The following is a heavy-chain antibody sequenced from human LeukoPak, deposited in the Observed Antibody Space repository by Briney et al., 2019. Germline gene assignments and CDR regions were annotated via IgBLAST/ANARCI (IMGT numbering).Heavy chain of an antibody. CDR3: AKGGLYQLLLYYFDY. D-gene: IGHD2-2*01. CDR1: GFTFSSYA. Sequence: GGSLRLSCAASGFTFSSYAMSWVRQAPGKGLEWVSAISGSGGSTYYADSVKGRFTISRDNSKNTLYLQMNSLRAEDTAVYYCAKGGLYQLLLYYFDYWGQGTLVTVSS. J-gene: IGHJ4*02. V-gene: IGHV3-23*01. CDR2: ISGSGGST.